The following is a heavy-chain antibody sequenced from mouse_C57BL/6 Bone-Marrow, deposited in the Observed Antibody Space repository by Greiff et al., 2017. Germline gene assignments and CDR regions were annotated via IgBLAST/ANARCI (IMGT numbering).Heavy chain of an antibody. Sequence: QVQLQQPGAELVKPGASVKLSCKASGYTFTSYWMHWVKQRPGRGLEWIGRIDPNSGGTKYNEKFKSKATLTADKPSSTAYMQLRSLTSEDSAVYYCARHYYGSSYEWFAYWGQGTLVTVSA. CDR1: GYTFTSYW. J-gene: IGHJ3*01. CDR2: IDPNSGGT. CDR3: ARHYYGSSYEWFAY. V-gene: IGHV1-72*01. D-gene: IGHD1-1*01.